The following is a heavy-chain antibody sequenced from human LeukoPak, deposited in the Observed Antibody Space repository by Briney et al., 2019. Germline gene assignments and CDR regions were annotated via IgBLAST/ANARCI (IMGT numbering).Heavy chain of an antibody. V-gene: IGHV3-66*02. D-gene: IGHD3-22*01. CDR3: ARDLLDYYDSSGYYPGGFDY. CDR2: IYSGGST. Sequence: GGSLRLSCAASGFTVSSNHMSWVRQAPGKGLEWVSVIYSGGSTYYADSVKGRFTISRDNSKNTLYLQMNSLRAEDTAVYYCARDLLDYYDSSGYYPGGFDYWGQGTLVTVSS. CDR1: GFTVSSNH. J-gene: IGHJ4*02.